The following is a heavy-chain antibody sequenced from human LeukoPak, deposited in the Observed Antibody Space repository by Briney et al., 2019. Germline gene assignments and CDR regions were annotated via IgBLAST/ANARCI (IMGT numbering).Heavy chain of an antibody. CDR2: IPYDGSNK. CDR1: GFTFSGYA. J-gene: IGHJ4*02. V-gene: IGHV3-30*18. D-gene: IGHD4-17*01. Sequence: GGSLRLSCTASGFTFSGYAMHWVRQAPGKGLEWVAIIPYDGSNKYYGDSVKGRFTISRDNSKNTLYLQMNSLRAEDTAVYYCAKDGPYGNHEIDYWGQGTLVTVSS. CDR3: AKDGPYGNHEIDY.